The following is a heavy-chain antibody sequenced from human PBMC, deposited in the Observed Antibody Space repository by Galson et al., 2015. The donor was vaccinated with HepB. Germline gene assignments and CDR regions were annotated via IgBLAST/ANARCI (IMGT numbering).Heavy chain of an antibody. CDR2: ISYDGSNK. V-gene: IGHV3-30-3*01. J-gene: IGHJ4*02. CDR1: GFTFSSYA. Sequence: SLRLSCAASGFTFSSYAMHWVRQAPGKGLEWVAVISYDGSNKYYADSVKGRFTISRDNSKNTLYLQMNSLRAEDTAVYYCARVFNIVVVTAPPDYWGQGTLVTVSS. D-gene: IGHD2-21*02. CDR3: ARVFNIVVVTAPPDY.